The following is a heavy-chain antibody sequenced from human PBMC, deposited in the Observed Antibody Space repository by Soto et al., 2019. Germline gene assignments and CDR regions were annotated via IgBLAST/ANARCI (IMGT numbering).Heavy chain of an antibody. V-gene: IGHV4-59*01. CDR3: ARDRSGYAFQ. J-gene: IGHJ4*02. Sequence: SETLSLTFPVSGGSISGSYWSWIRQSPGKGLGWLGYVYYTGSTNYSPSLRSRVSISVXXXXXXFXLXLXSXTAAXTAVYFCARDRSGYAFQRGQGTLVTVSS. D-gene: IGHD5-12*01. CDR1: GGSISGSY. CDR2: VYYTGST.